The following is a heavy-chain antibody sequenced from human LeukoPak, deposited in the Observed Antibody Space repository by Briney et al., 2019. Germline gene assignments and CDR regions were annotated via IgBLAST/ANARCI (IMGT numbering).Heavy chain of an antibody. Sequence: GGSLRLSCVASEFTFSNYWMSWIRQAPGKGLVWVSYISSSGSTIYYADSVKGRFTISRDNAKNSLYLQMNSLRAEDTAVYYCASLPKWLRPRSYWGQGTLVTVSS. CDR2: ISSSGSTI. V-gene: IGHV3-11*01. CDR1: EFTFSNYW. CDR3: ASLPKWLRPRSY. D-gene: IGHD5-12*01. J-gene: IGHJ4*02.